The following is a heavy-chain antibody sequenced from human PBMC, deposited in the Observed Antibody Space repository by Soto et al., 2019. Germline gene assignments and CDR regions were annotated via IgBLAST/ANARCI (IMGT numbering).Heavy chain of an antibody. CDR1: GGTFSSYA. V-gene: IGHV1-69*01. CDR2: IIPIFGTA. J-gene: IGHJ6*02. Sequence: SVKVSCNASGGTFSSYAISWVRQAPGQGLEWLGGIIPIFGTANYAQKFQGRVTITADESTSTAYMELSSLRSEDTAVYYCARSGPVAVDIVVVPAAYYYGMDVWGQGTTVTVSS. D-gene: IGHD2-2*01. CDR3: ARSGPVAVDIVVVPAAYYYGMDV.